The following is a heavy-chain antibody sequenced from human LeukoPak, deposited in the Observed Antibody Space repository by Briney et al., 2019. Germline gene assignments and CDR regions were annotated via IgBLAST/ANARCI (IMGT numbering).Heavy chain of an antibody. CDR2: INHSGST. D-gene: IGHD3-22*01. CDR3: ARGLYDSGDYYYGIRAYYFDQ. V-gene: IGHV4-34*01. CDR1: GGSFSGYY. J-gene: IGHJ4*02. Sequence: PSETLSLTCAVYGGSFSGYYWSWIRQPPGKGLEWIGEINHSGSTNYNPSLKSRVTISVDTSKNQFSLNLSSVTAADTARYYCARGLYDSGDYYYGIRAYYFDQWGQGTLVTVSS.